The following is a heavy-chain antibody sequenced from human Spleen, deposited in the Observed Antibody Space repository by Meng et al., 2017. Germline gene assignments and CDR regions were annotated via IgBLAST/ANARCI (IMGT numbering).Heavy chain of an antibody. V-gene: IGHV4-39*01. J-gene: IGHJ5*02. D-gene: IGHD2-21*01. Sequence: QPQLQESGPGLVKPSEALSLTCSVSGGSISTSGYYWGWIRQPPGKGLEWIGSIGHSGITYYTPSLKSRVTVSIDTSKSQFSLKLTSVTAADTAVYYCARVNSDCGGVMCYKGWFDPWGQGTLVTVSS. CDR2: IGHSGIT. CDR1: GGSISTSGYY. CDR3: ARVNSDCGGVMCYKGWFDP.